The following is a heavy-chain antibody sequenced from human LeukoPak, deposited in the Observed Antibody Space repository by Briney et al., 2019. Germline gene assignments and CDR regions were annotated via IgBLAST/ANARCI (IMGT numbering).Heavy chain of an antibody. CDR1: GFTVSSNY. CDR2: IYSGGST. V-gene: IGHV3-53*01. CDR3: AREIRDWYFDL. Sequence: GESLKISCAASGFTVSSNYMSWVRQAPGKGLEWVSVIYSGGSTYYADSVKGRFAISRDNSKNTLYLQMNSLRAEDTAVYYCAREIRDWYFDLWGRGTLVTVSS. D-gene: IGHD3-10*01. J-gene: IGHJ2*01.